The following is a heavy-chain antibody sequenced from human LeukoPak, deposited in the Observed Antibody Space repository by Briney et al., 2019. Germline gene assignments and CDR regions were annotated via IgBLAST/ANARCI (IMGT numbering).Heavy chain of an antibody. J-gene: IGHJ3*02. CDR3: ARLRIWNAFDI. D-gene: IGHD1-1*01. V-gene: IGHV4-39*01. CDR2: IYYSGST. CDR1: VGSISSSSYY. Sequence: SETLSLTCTVSVGSISSSSYYWGWIRQPPGKGREWIGSIYYSGSTYYNPSLKSQVTISVDTSKNQFSLKLSSVTAADTGVYYCARLRIWNAFDIWGQGTMVTVSS.